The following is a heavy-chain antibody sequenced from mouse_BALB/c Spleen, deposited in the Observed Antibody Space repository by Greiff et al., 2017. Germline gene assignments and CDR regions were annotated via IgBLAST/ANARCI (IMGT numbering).Heavy chain of an antibody. Sequence: VQLKQSGTVLARPGASVKMSCKASGYTFTSYWMHWVKQRPGQGLEWIGAIYPGNSDTSYNQKFKGMAKLTAVTSTSTAYMELSSLTNEDSAVYYCTRGYGNYRYFDVWGAGTTVTVSS. J-gene: IGHJ1*01. CDR2: IYPGNSDT. V-gene: IGHV1-5*01. D-gene: IGHD2-1*01. CDR1: GYTFTSYW. CDR3: TRGYGNYRYFDV.